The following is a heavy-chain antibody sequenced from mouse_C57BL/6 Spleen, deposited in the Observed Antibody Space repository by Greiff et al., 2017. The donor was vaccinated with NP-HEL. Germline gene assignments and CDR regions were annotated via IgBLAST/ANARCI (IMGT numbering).Heavy chain of an antibody. CDR1: GYTFTSYW. D-gene: IGHD1-1*01. CDR2: IDPSDSEP. V-gene: IGHV1-52*01. CDR3: ARGDGSSPAWFAY. Sequence: QVQLKQPGAELVRPGSSVKLSCKASGYTFTSYWMHWVKQRPIQGLEWIGNIDPSDSEPHYNQKFKDKATLTVDKSSSTAYMQLSSLTSEDSAVYYCARGDGSSPAWFAYWGKGTLVTVSA. J-gene: IGHJ3*01.